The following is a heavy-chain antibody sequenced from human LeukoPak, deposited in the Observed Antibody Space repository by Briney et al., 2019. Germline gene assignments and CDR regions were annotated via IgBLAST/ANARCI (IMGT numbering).Heavy chain of an antibody. CDR3: ARDFVAYDSSGYPPFVDY. Sequence: GRSLRLSCAASGFTFSSYGMHWVRQAPGKGPEWVAVIWYDGSNKYYADSVKGRFTISRDNSKNTLFLRMNSLRAEDTAVYYCARDFVAYDSSGYPPFVDYWGQGTLVTVSS. J-gene: IGHJ4*02. CDR1: GFTFSSYG. D-gene: IGHD3-22*01. CDR2: IWYDGSNK. V-gene: IGHV3-33*01.